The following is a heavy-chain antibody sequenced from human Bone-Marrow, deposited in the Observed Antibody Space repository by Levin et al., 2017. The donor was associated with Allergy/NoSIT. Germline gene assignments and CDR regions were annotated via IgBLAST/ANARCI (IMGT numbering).Heavy chain of an antibody. D-gene: IGHD3-9*01. CDR3: ARTHYDILTSYMDV. CDR1: GFTFNQFG. CDR2: LSYDGGIQ. J-gene: IGHJ6*03. V-gene: IGHV3-30*03. Sequence: PGESLKISCEGSGFTFNQFGMHWVRQAPGKGLEWLAVLSYDGGIQFYADSVKGRFTVSRDNSKNILYLQMNSLRPDDTAVYYCARTHYDILTSYMDVWGKGTTVTVSS.